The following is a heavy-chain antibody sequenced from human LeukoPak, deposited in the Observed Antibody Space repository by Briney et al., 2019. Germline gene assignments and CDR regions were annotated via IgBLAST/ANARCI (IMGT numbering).Heavy chain of an antibody. J-gene: IGHJ5*02. CDR3: ARWHYYGSGSYDWFDP. D-gene: IGHD3-10*01. V-gene: IGHV1-69*04. CDR1: GGTFSSYA. CDR2: IIPILGIA. Sequence: SVKVSCKASGGTFSSYAISWVRQAPGQGLEWMGRIIPILGIANYAQKFQGRVTITADKSTSTAYMELSSLRSEDTAVYYCARWHYYGSGSYDWFDPWGQGTLVTVSS.